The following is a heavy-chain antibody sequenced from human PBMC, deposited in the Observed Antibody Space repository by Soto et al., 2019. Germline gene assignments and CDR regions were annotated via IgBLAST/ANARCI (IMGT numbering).Heavy chain of an antibody. J-gene: IGHJ4*02. CDR3: AKLLRPGLQFFDF. CDR1: GFTFSDYA. CDR2: IRSSGDHT. D-gene: IGHD4-4*01. V-gene: IGHV3-23*01. Sequence: EVQLLESGGGLVQPGGALRLFCAASGFTFSDYAMSWVRQAPGKGLDWVSAIRSSGDHTFYADSVKGRFTISRDNSKTTLYLQVNSLRAEDTAVYYCAKLLRPGLQFFDFWGQGTLVTVSS.